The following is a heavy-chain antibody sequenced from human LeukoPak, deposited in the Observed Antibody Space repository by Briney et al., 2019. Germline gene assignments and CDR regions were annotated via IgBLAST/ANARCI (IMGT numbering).Heavy chain of an antibody. Sequence: GGSLRLSCAASGFTFSSYAMTWVRQAPGKGLEWVSAISGGGGGTFYADSVKGRFTISRDNSKNTLYLQMNSLSAEDTAVYYCAKDLGGKPYYYYGMDVWGQGTTVAVSS. V-gene: IGHV3-23*01. CDR2: ISGGGGGT. CDR3: AKDLGGKPYYYYGMDV. J-gene: IGHJ6*02. CDR1: GFTFSSYA.